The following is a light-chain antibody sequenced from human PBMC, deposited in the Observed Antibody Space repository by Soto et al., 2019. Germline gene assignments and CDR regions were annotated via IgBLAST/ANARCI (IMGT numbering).Light chain of an antibody. J-gene: IGLJ1*01. CDR1: SSDVGGYNY. CDR3: SSHTRSSTLV. V-gene: IGLV2-14*01. CDR2: DVS. Sequence: QSVLTQPASVSGSPGQSITISCTGTSSDVGGYNYVSWYQQHPGKAPKLMIYDVSSRPSGVSNRFSGSKSGNTASLTISGLQAEDEADYYCSSHTRSSTLVFGTGTKLTVL.